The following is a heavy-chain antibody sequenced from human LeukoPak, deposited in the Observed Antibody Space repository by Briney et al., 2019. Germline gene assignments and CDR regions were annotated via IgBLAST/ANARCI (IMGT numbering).Heavy chain of an antibody. J-gene: IGHJ6*03. CDR3: ARGGISIFGVVIYMDV. Sequence: PGGSLRLSCAASGFSLDDYGMSWVRQAPGKGLEWVSGINWNGGSTGCADSVKGRFTISRDNAKNSLSLQMNSLRVEDTALYYCARGGISIFGVVIYMDVWGKGTTVTVSS. CDR1: GFSLDDYG. CDR2: INWNGGST. D-gene: IGHD3-3*01. V-gene: IGHV3-20*04.